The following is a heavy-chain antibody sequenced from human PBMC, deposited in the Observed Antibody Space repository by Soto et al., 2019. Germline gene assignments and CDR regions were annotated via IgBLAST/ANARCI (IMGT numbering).Heavy chain of an antibody. CDR2: TYYRSKWYN. D-gene: IGHD3-22*01. J-gene: IGHJ6*02. CDR1: GDSVSSNSAA. Sequence: SQTLSLTCAISGDSVSSNSAAWNWIRQSPSRGLEWLGRTYYRSKWYNDYAVSVKSRITINPDTSKNQFSLQLNSVTPEDTAVYYCARGGYYYDSSGYENSGDYYYGMDVWGQGTTVTVSS. V-gene: IGHV6-1*01. CDR3: ARGGYYYDSSGYENSGDYYYGMDV.